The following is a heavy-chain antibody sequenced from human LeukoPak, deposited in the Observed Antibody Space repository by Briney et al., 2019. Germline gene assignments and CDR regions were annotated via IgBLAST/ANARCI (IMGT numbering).Heavy chain of an antibody. V-gene: IGHV1-2*02. CDR1: GYTFNGYY. CDR2: INPNSGGT. J-gene: IGHJ4*02. CDR3: ARAIDSNGYYPRY. Sequence: ASEKVSCKASGYTFNGYYIYWVRQAPGQGPEWMGWINPNSGGTQYAQKFQGRVTMTRDTSITTAYMELSSLRSDDTALYYCARAIDSNGYYPRYWGQGTLVTVSS. D-gene: IGHD3-22*01.